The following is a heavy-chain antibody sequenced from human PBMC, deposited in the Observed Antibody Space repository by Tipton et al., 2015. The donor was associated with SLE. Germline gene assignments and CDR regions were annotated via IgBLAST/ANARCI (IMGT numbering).Heavy chain of an antibody. CDR1: GGSISSGDYY. CDR2: IYYSGNT. Sequence: TLSLTCTVSGGSISSGDYYWSWIRQPPGKGLEWIGYIYYSGNTYYNPSLKSRVSISLDTSKNQFSLKLTSVTAADTAVYYCATGGSIVGPIRYFDYWGQGTLVTVSS. D-gene: IGHD1-26*01. CDR3: ATGGSIVGPIRYFDY. J-gene: IGHJ4*02. V-gene: IGHV4-30-4*08.